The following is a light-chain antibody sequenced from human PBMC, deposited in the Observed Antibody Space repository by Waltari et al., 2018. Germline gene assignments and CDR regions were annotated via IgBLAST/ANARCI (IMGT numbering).Light chain of an antibody. J-gene: IGKJ5*01. CDR3: TEALQSVT. V-gene: IGKV2-28*01. CDR1: QSLLDNNGYNY. Sequence: EIVMTQSPLSLPVTPGEPASIPCRSSQSLLDNNGYNYLDWYLQKPGQSPQILIYLGSNRAFGVPDRFSGSGSGTDFTLKISRVEAEDAGVYYCTEALQSVTFGQGTRLEIK. CDR2: LGS.